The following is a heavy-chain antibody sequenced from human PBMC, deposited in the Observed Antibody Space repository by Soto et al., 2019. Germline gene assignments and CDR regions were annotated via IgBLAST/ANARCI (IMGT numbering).Heavy chain of an antibody. CDR3: AKEEAAAGTPNYYYYYMDV. J-gene: IGHJ6*03. D-gene: IGHD6-13*01. CDR2: ISWNSGSI. V-gene: IGHV3-9*01. CDR1: GFTFDDYA. Sequence: EVQLVESGGGLVQPGRSLRLSCAASGFTFDDYAMHWVRQAPGKGLEWVSGISWNSGSIGYADSVKGRFTICRDNAKNSLYLQMNSLRAEDTALYYCAKEEAAAGTPNYYYYYMDVWGKGTTVTVSS.